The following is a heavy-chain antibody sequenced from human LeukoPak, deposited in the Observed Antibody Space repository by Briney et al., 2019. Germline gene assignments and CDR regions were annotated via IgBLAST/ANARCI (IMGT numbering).Heavy chain of an antibody. Sequence: SETLSLTCTVSGGSISSYYRSWIRQPPGKGLEWIGYIYYSGSTNYNPSLKSRVTISVDTSKNQFSLKLSSVTAADAAVYYCARDRSGYYDYWGQGTLVTVSS. V-gene: IGHV4-59*01. CDR1: GGSISSYY. CDR2: IYYSGST. D-gene: IGHD3-22*01. J-gene: IGHJ4*02. CDR3: ARDRSGYYDY.